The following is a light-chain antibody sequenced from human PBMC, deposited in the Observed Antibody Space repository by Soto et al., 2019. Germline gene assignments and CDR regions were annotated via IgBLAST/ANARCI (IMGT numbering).Light chain of an antibody. CDR2: DAS. J-gene: IGKJ3*01. CDR3: QQYENLPIT. CDR1: QDISNF. V-gene: IGKV1-33*01. Sequence: DIQMTQSPSSLSASVGDRVTITCQASQDISNFLNWYQQKPGTAPTLLIYDASNLEAGVPSRFSGSGSGTDFIFIINSLQPEDIATYYCQQYENLPITFGPGTKVDVK.